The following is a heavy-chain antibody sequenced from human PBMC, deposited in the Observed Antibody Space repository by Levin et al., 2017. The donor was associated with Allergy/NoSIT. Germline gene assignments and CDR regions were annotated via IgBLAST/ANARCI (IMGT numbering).Heavy chain of an antibody. CDR3: ARHDASVRYCSGGSGYGFDY. CDR2: IYYSGST. Sequence: PGGSLRLSCTVSGGSISSSSYYWGWIRQPPGTGLEWIVSIYYSGSTYYNPSLKSRVTISVDTSKNQFSLKLSSVTAADTAVYYCARHDASVRYCSGGSGYGFDYWGQGTLVTVSS. CDR1: GGSISSSSYY. D-gene: IGHD2-15*01. J-gene: IGHJ4*02. V-gene: IGHV4-39*01.